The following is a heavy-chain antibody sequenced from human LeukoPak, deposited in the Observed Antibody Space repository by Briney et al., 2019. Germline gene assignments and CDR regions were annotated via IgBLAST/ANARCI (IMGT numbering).Heavy chain of an antibody. J-gene: IGHJ4*02. CDR2: INPNSGGT. D-gene: IGHD3-22*01. Sequence: ASVKVSFKSSAYTFTVYYMHWVRLAPGQGLEWVGWINPNSGGTNYAQKFQGRVTMTRDTYISTAYMELSRLRSDDTAVYYCARGDMIVAYYFDYWGQGTLVTVSS. CDR1: AYTFTVYY. CDR3: ARGDMIVAYYFDY. V-gene: IGHV1-2*02.